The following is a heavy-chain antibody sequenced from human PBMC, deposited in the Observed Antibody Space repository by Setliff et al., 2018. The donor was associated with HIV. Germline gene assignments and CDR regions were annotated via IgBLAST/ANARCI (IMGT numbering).Heavy chain of an antibody. J-gene: IGHJ4*02. CDR3: ARGRHYSSSAPFAIDY. CDR2: INHSGSS. Sequence: PSETLSLTCAVYGGSFSGYYWSWIRQPPGRGLEWIGEINHSGSSNYNPSLKSRVIISVDTSKNQFSLKLRSVTAADTAVYYCARGRHYSSSAPFAIDYWGQGTLVTVSS. V-gene: IGHV4-34*01. CDR1: GGSFSGYY. D-gene: IGHD6-6*01.